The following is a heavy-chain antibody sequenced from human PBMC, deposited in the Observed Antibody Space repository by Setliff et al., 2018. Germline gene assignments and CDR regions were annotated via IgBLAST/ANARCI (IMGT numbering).Heavy chain of an antibody. Sequence: ASVKVSCKASDYTFTESIVSWVRQAPGQGLEWMGWISAHSGNAYYSPKLHGRVTLTTETSTSHAYMELRSLESDDTAVYYCSRLVRFCIRTSCQRLSGGEFWGQGTLVTVSS. CDR3: SRLVRFCIRTSCQRLSGGEF. J-gene: IGHJ4*02. V-gene: IGHV1-18*01. CDR2: ISAHSGNA. D-gene: IGHD3-3*01. CDR1: DYTFTESI.